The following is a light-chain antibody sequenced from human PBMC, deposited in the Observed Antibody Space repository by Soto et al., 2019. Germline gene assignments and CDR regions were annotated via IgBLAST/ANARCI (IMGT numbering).Light chain of an antibody. CDR3: QQTYNAPPI. V-gene: IGKV1-27*01. CDR2: RAS. J-gene: IGKJ3*01. CDR1: QGISSY. Sequence: DIQLTQSPSSLSASVGDRVTITCRVSQGISSYLNWCRQKRGNVPKLLIYRASKLQSGVPSRFRGSGLRTDFTLNITSLQPEDVATYYCQQTYNAPPILGPGTKVHIE.